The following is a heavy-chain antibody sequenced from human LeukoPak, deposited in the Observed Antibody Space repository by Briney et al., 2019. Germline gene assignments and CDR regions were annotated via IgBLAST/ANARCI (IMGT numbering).Heavy chain of an antibody. CDR1: GDSISGSSYY. Sequence: ASETLSLTCSVSGDSISGSSYYWGWIRQPPGKGLEWIGSIYYSGSTYYNPSLKSRVTISVDTSKNQFSLKLSSVTAADTAVYYCARVPVNIWENWFDPWGQGTLVTVSS. CDR3: ARVPVNIWENWFDP. D-gene: IGHD1-26*01. J-gene: IGHJ5*02. V-gene: IGHV4-39*07. CDR2: IYYSGST.